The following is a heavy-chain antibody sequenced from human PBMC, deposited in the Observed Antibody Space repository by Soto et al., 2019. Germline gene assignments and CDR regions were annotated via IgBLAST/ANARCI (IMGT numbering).Heavy chain of an antibody. J-gene: IGHJ6*02. Sequence: GGSLRLSCAASGFTFSSYSMNWVRQAPGKGLEWVSSISSSSSYIYYADSVKGRFTISRDNAKNSLYLQMNSLRAEDTAVYYCARDQLHLLRYLDWFPNYYGMDVWGQGTTVTVSS. V-gene: IGHV3-21*01. D-gene: IGHD3-9*01. CDR2: ISSSSSYI. CDR3: ARDQLHLLRYLDWFPNYYGMDV. CDR1: GFTFSSYS.